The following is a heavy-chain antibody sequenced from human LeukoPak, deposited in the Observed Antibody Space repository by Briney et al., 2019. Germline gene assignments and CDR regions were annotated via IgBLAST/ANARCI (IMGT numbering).Heavy chain of an antibody. J-gene: IGHJ4*02. CDR1: GFIFDDYA. CDR3: AKALSPIAASGTCFDY. Sequence: GGSLRLSCAASGFIFDDYAMHWVRQAPGKGLEWVSGISWSSDYIAYADSVKGRFTISRDNAKNSLYLQMNSLRAEDTALYYCAKALSPIAASGTCFDYWGQGTLDTVSS. V-gene: IGHV3-9*01. CDR2: ISWSSDYI. D-gene: IGHD6-13*01.